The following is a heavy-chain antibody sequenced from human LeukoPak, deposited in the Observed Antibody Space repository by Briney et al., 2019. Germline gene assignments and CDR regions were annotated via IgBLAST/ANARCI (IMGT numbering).Heavy chain of an antibody. CDR3: AKQLYGAVDY. V-gene: IGHV3-48*01. D-gene: IGHD1-1*01. J-gene: IGHJ4*02. CDR1: GFTFNNYS. CDR2: ISSSSSAI. Sequence: GGSLRLSCAASGFTFNNYSMNWVRQAPGKGLEWVSSISSSSSAIYYADSVKGRLTISRDNAKNSLYLQMNSLRADDTAVYYCAKQLYGAVDYWGQGTLVTVSS.